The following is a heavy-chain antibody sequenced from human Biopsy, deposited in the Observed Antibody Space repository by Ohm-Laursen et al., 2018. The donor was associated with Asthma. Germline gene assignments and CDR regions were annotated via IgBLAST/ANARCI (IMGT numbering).Heavy chain of an antibody. CDR1: GGSISSYY. J-gene: IGHJ5*02. CDR3: ARDRAMISET. Sequence: SDTLSLTCTVSGGSISSYYWSWIRQPPGKGLEWIGYIYYSGSTNYNPSLKSRVTISVDTSKNQLSLKLSSVTAADTAVYYCARDRAMISETWGQGTLVTVSS. D-gene: IGHD3-22*01. V-gene: IGHV4-59*01. CDR2: IYYSGST.